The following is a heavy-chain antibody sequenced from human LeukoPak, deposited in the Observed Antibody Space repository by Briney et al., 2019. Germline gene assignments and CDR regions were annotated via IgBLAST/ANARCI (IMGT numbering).Heavy chain of an antibody. D-gene: IGHD5-18*01. CDR1: GYSISSGYF. J-gene: IGHJ4*02. CDR3: ATSGGYTYGYRALELPPSPID. Sequence: PSETLSLTCTVSGYSISSGYFWAWIRQPPGKGLEWVGSIYRSGTTYYIPSLKSRVTISVDTSKNQFSLKLNSVTAADTAVYYCATSGGYTYGYRALELPPSPIDWGQGTLVTVSS. V-gene: IGHV4-38-2*02. CDR2: IYRSGTT.